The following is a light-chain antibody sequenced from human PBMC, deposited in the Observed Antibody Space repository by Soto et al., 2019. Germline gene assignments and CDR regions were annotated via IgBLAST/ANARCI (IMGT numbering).Light chain of an antibody. CDR3: CSNAVGSTYV. Sequence: QSVLTQPASVSGSPGQSFTISCTGTSTDVGSHKLVSWYQQYPGNAPKLIIFEAYKRPSGVSNRFSGSKSGSTASLTISGLQAEDEADYYCCSNAVGSTYVFGTGTKVTVL. J-gene: IGLJ1*01. CDR2: EAY. V-gene: IGLV2-23*01. CDR1: STDVGSHKL.